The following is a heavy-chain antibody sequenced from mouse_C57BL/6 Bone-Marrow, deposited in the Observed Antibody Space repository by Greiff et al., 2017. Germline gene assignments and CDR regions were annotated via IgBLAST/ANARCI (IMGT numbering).Heavy chain of an antibody. J-gene: IGHJ1*03. D-gene: IGHD2-2*01. CDR1: GFTFSDYG. CDR2: ISSGSSTI. Sequence: EVKLEESGGGLVKPGGSLKLSCAASGFTFSDYGMHWVRQAPEKGLEWVAYISSGSSTIYYADTVKGRFTISRDNAKNTLFLQMTSLRSEDTAMYYCARSGYPWYFDVWGTGTTVTVSS. V-gene: IGHV5-17*01. CDR3: ARSGYPWYFDV.